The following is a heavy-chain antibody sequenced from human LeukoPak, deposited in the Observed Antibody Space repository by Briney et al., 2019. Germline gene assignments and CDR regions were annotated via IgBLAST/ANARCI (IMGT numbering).Heavy chain of an antibody. J-gene: IGHJ4*02. CDR1: GGSISSSNW. Sequence: SETLSLTCAVPGGSISSSNWWSWVRQPPGKGLEWIGEIYHSGRTNYTPSLKSRVTISVDKSKNQLSLKLSSVTAADTAVYYCARAPMDYYGSGSYFGWDYWGQGTLVTVSS. CDR2: IYHSGRT. CDR3: ARAPMDYYGSGSYFGWDY. D-gene: IGHD3-10*01. V-gene: IGHV4-4*02.